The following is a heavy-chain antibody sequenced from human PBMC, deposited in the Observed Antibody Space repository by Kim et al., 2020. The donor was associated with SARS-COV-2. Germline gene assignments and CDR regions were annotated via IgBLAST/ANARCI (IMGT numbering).Heavy chain of an antibody. CDR3: ARGGGLLPYYDILTGYKYGMDV. CDR1: GFTFSNYG. J-gene: IGHJ6*02. Sequence: GGSLRLSCAASGFTFSNYGMHWVRQAPGKGLEWVAVIWYDGSNKYYADSVKGRFTISRDNSKNTLYLQMNSLRAEDTAVYYCARGGGLLPYYDILTGYKYGMDVWGQGTTVSVSS. CDR2: IWYDGSNK. V-gene: IGHV3-33*01. D-gene: IGHD3-9*01.